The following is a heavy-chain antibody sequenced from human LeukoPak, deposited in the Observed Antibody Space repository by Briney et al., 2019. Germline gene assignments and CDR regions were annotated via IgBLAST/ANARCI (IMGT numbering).Heavy chain of an antibody. J-gene: IGHJ4*02. CDR1: RFTFSDYY. CDR3: ARVMLLGGQDDDY. CDR2: ISSSSSYT. V-gene: IGHV3-11*06. Sequence: GGSLRLSCAASRFTFSDYYMSWIRQAPGKGLEWVSYISSSSSYTNYADSVKGRFTISRDNAKNSLYLQMNSLRAEDTAVYYCARVMLLGGQDDDYWGQGTLVTVSS. D-gene: IGHD3-10*01.